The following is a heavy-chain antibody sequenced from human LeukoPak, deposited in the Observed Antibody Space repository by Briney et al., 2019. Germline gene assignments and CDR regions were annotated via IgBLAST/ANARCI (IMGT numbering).Heavy chain of an antibody. J-gene: IGHJ4*02. CDR2: ISAYNGNT. D-gene: IGHD5-18*01. Sequence: GASVNVSYKASGYTFSIYGVSWVRQAPGQGLEWVAWISAYNGNTNYAQKFQGRVTMTTDTSTSTAYMELRSLRSDDTAVYYCARGGDSYGYMGYFDYWGQGTLVTVSS. CDR3: ARGGDSYGYMGYFDY. CDR1: GYTFSIYG. V-gene: IGHV1-18*01.